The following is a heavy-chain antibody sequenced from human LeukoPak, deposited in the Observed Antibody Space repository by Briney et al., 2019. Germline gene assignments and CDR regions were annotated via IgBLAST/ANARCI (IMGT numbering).Heavy chain of an antibody. D-gene: IGHD6-13*01. CDR1: GGSVSSGSHY. V-gene: IGHV4-39*01. Sequence: SETLSLTCIVSGGSVSSGSHYWARIRQPPGMGLEWIGSIYYSGITYYSPSLKSRVTISKDTSKNQFSLNLSSVTATDTAVYYCARGENVAAAGIEFWGQGTLVTVSS. J-gene: IGHJ4*02. CDR3: ARGENVAAAGIEF. CDR2: IYYSGIT.